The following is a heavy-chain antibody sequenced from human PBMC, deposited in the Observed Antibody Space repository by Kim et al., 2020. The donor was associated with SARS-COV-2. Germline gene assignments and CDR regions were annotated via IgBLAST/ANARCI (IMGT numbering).Heavy chain of an antibody. J-gene: IGHJ4*02. V-gene: IGHV3-23*01. CDR2: GST. D-gene: IGHD4-17*01. CDR3: AKSTLYFDY. Sequence: GSTYYADSVKGRFTISRDNSKNTLYLQMNSLRAEDTAVYYCAKSTLYFDYWGQGTLVTVSS.